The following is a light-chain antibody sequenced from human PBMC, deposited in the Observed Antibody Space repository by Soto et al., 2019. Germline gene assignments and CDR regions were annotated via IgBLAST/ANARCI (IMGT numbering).Light chain of an antibody. Sequence: IQMRQSPSTLSESVGDSVTITCRASQIVTGSLAWFQHKQGKEPKLLIYDDSSLESGVTSRFSGTGSGTTFTLTISRLQPEDFATYYCQHYNTYSWTFGQGTTVETK. CDR1: QIVTGS. V-gene: IGKV1-5*01. J-gene: IGKJ1*01. CDR2: DDS. CDR3: QHYNTYSWT.